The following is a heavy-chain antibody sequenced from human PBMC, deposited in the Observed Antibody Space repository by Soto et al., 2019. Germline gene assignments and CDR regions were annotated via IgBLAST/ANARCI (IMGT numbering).Heavy chain of an antibody. CDR1: GFTFNTCA. D-gene: IGHD3-22*01. CDR3: AKVHTPIGVVITTAFDV. Sequence: SLRLSCAASGFTFNTCALNWVRQAPGKGLEWVSGISGSGETAYYANSVKGRFTISRDNSKNTLYLQMNNLRAEDAAVYYCAKVHTPIGVVITTAFDVWGQGTMVTVSS. V-gene: IGHV3-23*01. CDR2: ISGSGETA. J-gene: IGHJ3*01.